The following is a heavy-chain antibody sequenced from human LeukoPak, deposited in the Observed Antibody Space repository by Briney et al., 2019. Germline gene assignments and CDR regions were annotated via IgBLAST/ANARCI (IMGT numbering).Heavy chain of an antibody. J-gene: IGHJ4*02. Sequence: GGSLRLSCAASRFTFSSYGMHWVRQAPGKGLEWVAVISYDGSNKYYADSVKGRFTISRDNSKNTLYLQMNSLRAEDTAVYYCARPMIVVVTDGPFDYWGQGTLVTVSS. CDR1: RFTFSSYG. D-gene: IGHD3-22*01. CDR2: ISYDGSNK. V-gene: IGHV3-30*03. CDR3: ARPMIVVVTDGPFDY.